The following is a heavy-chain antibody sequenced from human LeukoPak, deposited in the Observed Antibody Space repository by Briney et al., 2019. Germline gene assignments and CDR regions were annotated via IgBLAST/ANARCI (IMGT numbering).Heavy chain of an antibody. CDR3: ARVGGYNYNFDY. CDR1: GFTFSSYW. D-gene: IGHD5-24*01. J-gene: IGHJ4*02. CDR2: TKQDGSEK. Sequence: GGSLRLSCAASGFTFSSYWMNWVRQAPGKGLERVANTKQDGSEKYYVDSVKGRFTISRDNAKNSLNLQMNSLRAEDTAVYYCARVGGYNYNFDYWGQGTLVTVSS. V-gene: IGHV3-7*01.